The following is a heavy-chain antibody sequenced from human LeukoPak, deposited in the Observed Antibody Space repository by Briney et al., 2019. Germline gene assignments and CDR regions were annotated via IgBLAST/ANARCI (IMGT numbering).Heavy chain of an antibody. D-gene: IGHD3-22*01. CDR2: TYYSGST. Sequence: SQTLSLTCTVSGGSISSGDYYWSWIRQPPGKGLEWIGYTYYSGSTYYNPSLKSRVTISVDTSKNQFSLKLSSVTAADTAVYYCARFKDYYDSSGYYYAFDYWGQGTLVTVSS. CDR1: GGSISSGDYY. CDR3: ARFKDYYDSSGYYYAFDY. J-gene: IGHJ4*02. V-gene: IGHV4-30-4*01.